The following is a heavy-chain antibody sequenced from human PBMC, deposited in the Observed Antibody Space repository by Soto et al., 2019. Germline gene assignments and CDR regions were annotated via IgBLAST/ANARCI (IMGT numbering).Heavy chain of an antibody. J-gene: IGHJ4*02. D-gene: IGHD6-19*01. CDR2: IDPSDSYT. CDR1: EYSFTSYW. CDR3: ALSSGWYGSFDY. V-gene: IGHV5-10-1*01. Sequence: GESMKISCKGSEYSFTSYWISWVRQMPGKGLEWMGRIDPSDSYTNYSPSFQGHVTISADKSISTAYLQWSSLKASDTAMYYCALSSGWYGSFDYWGQGALVTVSS.